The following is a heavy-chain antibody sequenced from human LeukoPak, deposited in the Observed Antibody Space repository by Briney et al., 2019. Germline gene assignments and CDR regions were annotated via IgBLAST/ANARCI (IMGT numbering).Heavy chain of an antibody. CDR3: TRVWLQYFDY. V-gene: IGHV3-49*02. Sequence: SWVRQPPGKGLEWVGFIRSKTYDGTTEYAASVKGRFTISRDDSKRIAYLQMNSLKTDDTAVYYCTRVWLQYFDYWGQGTLITVSS. CDR2: IRSKTYDGTT. D-gene: IGHD5-24*01. J-gene: IGHJ4*02.